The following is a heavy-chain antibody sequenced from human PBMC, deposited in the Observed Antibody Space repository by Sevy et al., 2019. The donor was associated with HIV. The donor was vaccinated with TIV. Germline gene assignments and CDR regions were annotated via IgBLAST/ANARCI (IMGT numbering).Heavy chain of an antibody. CDR1: GFTFNTHA. V-gene: IGHV3-23*01. Sequence: GGSLRLSCAASGFTFNTHAMNWVRQAPGKGLEWVSFISGIGSGTYYADSVKGRFTIYGENSKNTLFLKMNSLRADETAVYYCAKALNPALESMIEVIFRSLKGFDVWGQGTMVTVSS. J-gene: IGHJ3*01. CDR2: ISGIGSGT. CDR3: AKALNPALESMIEVIFRSLKGFDV. D-gene: IGHD3-22*01.